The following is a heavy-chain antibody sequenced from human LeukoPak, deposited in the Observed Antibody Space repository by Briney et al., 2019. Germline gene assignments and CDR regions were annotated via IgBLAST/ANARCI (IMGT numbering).Heavy chain of an antibody. Sequence: GGSLRLSCAASGFTFSTYAMSWVRQIPGKGLEWVSAISGSDDGTYCADSVKGRFTISRDNSRNTLYLQMNTLRAEDTAVYFCAKSPVSSCRGSFCYPFDYWGQGNLVTVSS. V-gene: IGHV3-23*01. CDR3: AKSPVSSCRGSFCYPFDY. J-gene: IGHJ4*02. CDR1: GFTFSTYA. D-gene: IGHD2-15*01. CDR2: ISGSDDGT.